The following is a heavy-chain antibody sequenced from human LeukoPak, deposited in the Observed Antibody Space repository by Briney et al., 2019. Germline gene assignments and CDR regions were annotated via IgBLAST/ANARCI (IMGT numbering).Heavy chain of an antibody. V-gene: IGHV4-59*01. J-gene: IGHJ6*03. Sequence: SETLSFTCTVSGGSISSYYWSWIRQPPGKGLEWIGYIYYSGSTNYNPSLKSRVTISVDTSKNQFSLKLSSVTAADTAVYYCARSNEYSSSRYYYYYMDVWGKGTTVTVSS. CDR2: IYYSGST. D-gene: IGHD6-6*01. CDR3: ARSNEYSSSRYYYYYMDV. CDR1: GGSISSYY.